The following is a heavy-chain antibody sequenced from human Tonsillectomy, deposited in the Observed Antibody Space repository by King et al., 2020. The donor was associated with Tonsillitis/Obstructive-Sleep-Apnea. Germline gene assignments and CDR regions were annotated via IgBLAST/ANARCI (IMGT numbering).Heavy chain of an antibody. J-gene: IGHJ4*02. V-gene: IGHV4-34*01. CDR2: INHSGST. D-gene: IGHD2-2*01. CDR3: ASDRADIVVVPAAPPSFDY. Sequence: VQLQQWGAGLLKPSETLSLTCAVYGGSFSGYYWSWIRQPPGKGLEWIGEINHSGSTNYNPSLKSRVTISVDTSKNQFSLKLSSVTAADTAVYYCASDRADIVVVPAAPPSFDYWGQGTLVTVSS. CDR1: GGSFSGYY.